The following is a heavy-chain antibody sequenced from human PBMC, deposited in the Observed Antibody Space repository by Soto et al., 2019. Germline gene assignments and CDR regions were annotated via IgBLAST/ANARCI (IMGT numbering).Heavy chain of an antibody. CDR2: IYHSGST. CDR3: ARVPGSSSWYQYNWFDP. J-gene: IGHJ5*02. CDR1: GYSISSGYY. V-gene: IGHV4-38-2*01. Sequence: PSETLSLTCAVSGYSISSGYYWGWTRQPPGKGLEWIGSIYHSGSTYYNPSLKSRVTISVDTSKNQFSLKLSSVTAADTAVYYCARVPGSSSWYQYNWFDPWGQGTLVTVSS. D-gene: IGHD6-13*01.